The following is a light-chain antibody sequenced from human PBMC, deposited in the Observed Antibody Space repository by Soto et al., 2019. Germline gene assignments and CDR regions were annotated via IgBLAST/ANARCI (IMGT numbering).Light chain of an antibody. J-gene: IGLJ2*01. CDR1: SGHSNYA. Sequence: QPVLTQSPSASASLGASVKGTCTLSSGHSNYAIAWHQQQPEKGPRYLMKLNSDGSHTKGDGIPDRFSGSSSGAERYLTISSLQSDDEADYYCQTWGTGIVVFGGGTKLTVL. CDR2: LNSDGSH. CDR3: QTWGTGIVV. V-gene: IGLV4-69*01.